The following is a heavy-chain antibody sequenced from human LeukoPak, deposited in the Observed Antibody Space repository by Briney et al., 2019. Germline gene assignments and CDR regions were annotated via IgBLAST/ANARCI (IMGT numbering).Heavy chain of an antibody. CDR3: ARVGDYGEFDP. D-gene: IGHD4-17*01. CDR2: IYNSGST. Sequence: PSETLSLTCTVSGGSISSYYWSWIRQPPGKGLEWIGYIYNSGSTNYNPSLKSRITISVDTSKNQFSLKLSSVTAADTAVYYCARVGDYGEFDPWGQGTLVTVSS. V-gene: IGHV4-59*12. J-gene: IGHJ5*02. CDR1: GGSISSYY.